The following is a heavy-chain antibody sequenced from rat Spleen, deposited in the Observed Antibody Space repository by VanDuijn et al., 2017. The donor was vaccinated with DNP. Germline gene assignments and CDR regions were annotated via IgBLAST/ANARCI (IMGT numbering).Heavy chain of an antibody. V-gene: IGHV5S11*01. CDR2: VSPGGGNT. CDR1: GFTFSNYY. J-gene: IGHJ2*01. Sequence: EVHLVESGGGLVQPGRSLKLSCAASGFTFSNYYMAWVRQAPTKGLEWVAAVSPGGGNTYYRDSVKGRCTISRDNAKSTLYLQMDSLRSEETATYYCAKAGGYLPWYFDYWGQGVMVTVSS. D-gene: IGHD1-11*01. CDR3: AKAGGYLPWYFDY.